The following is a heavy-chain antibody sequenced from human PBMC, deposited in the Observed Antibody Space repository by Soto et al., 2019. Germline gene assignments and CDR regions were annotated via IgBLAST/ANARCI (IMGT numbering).Heavy chain of an antibody. CDR2: INPASGSK. J-gene: IGHJ4*02. CDR1: GYTFTHYY. V-gene: IGHV1-46*01. CDR3: ASDLGAGDH. D-gene: IGHD6-13*01. Sequence: QVQLVQSGAELKKPGSSVKLSCRTSGYTFTHYYIHWVRQAPGQGLEWLGIINPASGSKNYAQDFQGRVIFTMDTSTTTVYMDLSDLRAEDTAIFYCASDLGAGDHWGQGTLVTVSS.